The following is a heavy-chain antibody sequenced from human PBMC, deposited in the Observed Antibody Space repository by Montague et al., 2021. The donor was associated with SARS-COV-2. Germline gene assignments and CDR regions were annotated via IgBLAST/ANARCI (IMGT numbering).Heavy chain of an antibody. CDR1: GGSISSGGYS. J-gene: IGHJ4*02. D-gene: IGHD6-13*01. Sequence: TLSLTCAVSGGSISSGGYSWSWIRQPPGKGLEWIGYIYRSGATYYXPSLRSRVTMSVDRSQNHLYLRLTSVTAADTALYYCARGVVAAPDTSDYWGQGTLVTVSS. CDR2: IYRSGAT. V-gene: IGHV4-30-2*01. CDR3: ARGVVAAPDTSDY.